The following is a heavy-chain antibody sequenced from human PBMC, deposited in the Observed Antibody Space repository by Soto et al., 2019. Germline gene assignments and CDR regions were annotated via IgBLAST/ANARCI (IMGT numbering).Heavy chain of an antibody. CDR2: IGTAGDT. D-gene: IGHD5-18*01. CDR1: GFTFSSYD. CDR3: AKGVSQYTPLALFDY. V-gene: IGHV3-13*01. Sequence: PGGSLRLSCAASGFTFSSYDMHWVRQATGKGLEWVSAIGTAGDTYYPGSVKGRFTISRDNSRNTAYLQMNSLRVEDTAVYYCAKGVSQYTPLALFDYWGRGTLVPVSS. J-gene: IGHJ4*02.